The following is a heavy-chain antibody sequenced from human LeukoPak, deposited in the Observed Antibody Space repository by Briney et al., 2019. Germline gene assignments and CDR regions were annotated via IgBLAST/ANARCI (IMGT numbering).Heavy chain of an antibody. D-gene: IGHD6-13*01. J-gene: IGHJ6*02. CDR1: GFTFSSYT. CDR3: AKGQYSSSWYVYYYYGMDV. Sequence: GGSLRLSCAASGFTFSSYTINWVRQAPGKGLEWVAVISYDGSNKYYADSVKGRFTISRDNSKNTLYLQMNSLRAEDTAVYYCAKGQYSSSWYVYYYYGMDVWGQGTTVTVSS. V-gene: IGHV3-30*18. CDR2: ISYDGSNK.